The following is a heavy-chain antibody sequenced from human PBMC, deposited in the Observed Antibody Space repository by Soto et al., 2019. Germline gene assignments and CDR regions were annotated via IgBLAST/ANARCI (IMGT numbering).Heavy chain of an antibody. Sequence: GGSLRLSCAASGFTFSSYAMNWVRQAPGKGLEWVSAISGSGGSTYYADSVKGRFTISRDSAKNTLYLQMNSLRAEDTAIYYCAIRCGAGAAGCSSFDAFDIWGQGTMVTVSS. CDR3: AIRCGAGAAGCSSFDAFDI. CDR2: ISGSGGST. D-gene: IGHD2-21*02. CDR1: GFTFSSYA. J-gene: IGHJ3*02. V-gene: IGHV3-23*01.